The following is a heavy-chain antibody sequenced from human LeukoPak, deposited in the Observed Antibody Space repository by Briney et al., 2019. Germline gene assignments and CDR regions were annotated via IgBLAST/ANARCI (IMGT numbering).Heavy chain of an antibody. CDR1: GFTFSSYS. CDR2: ISSSSSYI. J-gene: IGHJ3*01. CDR3: ARGSDDAFDV. D-gene: IGHD3-3*01. V-gene: IGHV3-21*04. Sequence: GGSLRLSCAASGFTFSSYSMNWVRQAPGKGLEWVSSISSSSSYIYYADSVKGRFAISRDNSKNTLYLQMNSLRAEDTAVYYCARGSDDAFDVWGQGTMVTVSS.